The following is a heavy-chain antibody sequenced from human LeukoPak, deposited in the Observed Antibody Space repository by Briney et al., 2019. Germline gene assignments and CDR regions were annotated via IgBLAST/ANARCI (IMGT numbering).Heavy chain of an antibody. D-gene: IGHD2-15*01. CDR2: IYYSGST. CDR3: ARDQDYCSGGSCPAFDI. V-gene: IGHV4-59*12. CDR1: GGSISSYY. J-gene: IGHJ3*02. Sequence: SETLSLTCTVSGGSISSYYWSWIRQPPGKGLEWIGYIYYSGSTNYNPSLKSRVTISVDTSKNQFSLKLSSVTAADTAVYYCARDQDYCSGGSCPAFDIWGQGTMVTVSS.